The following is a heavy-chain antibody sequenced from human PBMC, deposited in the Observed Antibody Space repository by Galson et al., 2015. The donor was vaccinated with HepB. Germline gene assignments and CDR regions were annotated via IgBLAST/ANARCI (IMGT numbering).Heavy chain of an antibody. CDR2: ISYDGSNK. D-gene: IGHD6-13*01. V-gene: IGHV3-30*03. CDR3: AGTQGAAAGTAIDY. CDR1: GFTFSSYG. Sequence: SLRLSCAASGFTFSSYGMHWVRQAPGKGLEWVAVISYDGSNKYYADSVKGRFTISRDNSKNTLYLQMNSLRAEDTAVYYCAGTQGAAAGTAIDYWGQGTLVTVSS. J-gene: IGHJ4*02.